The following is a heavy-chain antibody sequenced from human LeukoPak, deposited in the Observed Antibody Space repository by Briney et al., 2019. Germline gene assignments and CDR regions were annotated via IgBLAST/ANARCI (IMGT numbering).Heavy chain of an antibody. CDR2: INAGNGNT. D-gene: IGHD6-13*01. CDR1: GYTFTSYG. Sequence: ASVKVSCKASGYTFTSYGISWVRQAPGQRLEWMGWINAGNGNTKYSQKFQGRVTITRDTSASTAYMELSSLRSEDTAVYYCARNEAAALDYWGQGTLVTVSS. V-gene: IGHV1-3*01. CDR3: ARNEAAALDY. J-gene: IGHJ4*02.